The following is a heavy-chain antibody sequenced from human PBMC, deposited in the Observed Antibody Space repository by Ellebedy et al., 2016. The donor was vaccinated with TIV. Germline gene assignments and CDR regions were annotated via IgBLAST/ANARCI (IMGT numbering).Heavy chain of an antibody. CDR2: IGPNNDYT. Sequence: GESLKISCAASGFTFRNYAMAWVRQAPGKGLEWVSAIGPNNDYTFYLDSVGGRFTISRDNSKNTLYLQMDSLRVEDTAVYYCAKELVSRGSLTFDYWGQGAQVTVSS. J-gene: IGHJ4*02. CDR1: GFTFRNYA. D-gene: IGHD6-19*01. CDR3: AKELVSRGSLTFDY. V-gene: IGHV3-23*01.